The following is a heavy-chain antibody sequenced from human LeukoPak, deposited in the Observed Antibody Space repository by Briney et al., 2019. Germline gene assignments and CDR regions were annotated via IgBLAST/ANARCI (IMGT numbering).Heavy chain of an antibody. CDR2: ITDSGSI. J-gene: IGHJ6*02. Sequence: PSETLSLTCAVCGGSSSGYYWSWTRQPPGKGLEWIGEITDSGSINYNSSLESRVTISLDTSKNQFSLKLSSVTAADTAVYYCARGLWDSDVWGQGTTVTVSS. V-gene: IGHV4-34*01. CDR3: ARGLWDSDV. D-gene: IGHD1-26*01. CDR1: GGSSSGYY.